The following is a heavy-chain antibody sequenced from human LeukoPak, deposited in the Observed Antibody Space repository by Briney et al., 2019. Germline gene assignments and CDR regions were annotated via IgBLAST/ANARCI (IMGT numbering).Heavy chain of an antibody. Sequence: SETLSLTCTVSGGSISSYYWSWIRQPPGKGLEWIGYIYYSGSTNYNPSLKSRVTISVDTSKNQFSLKLSSVTAADTAVYYCARHGGHDYGDSIDYWGQGTLVAVSS. CDR3: ARHGGHDYGDSIDY. V-gene: IGHV4-59*08. CDR2: IYYSGST. D-gene: IGHD4-17*01. J-gene: IGHJ4*02. CDR1: GGSISSYY.